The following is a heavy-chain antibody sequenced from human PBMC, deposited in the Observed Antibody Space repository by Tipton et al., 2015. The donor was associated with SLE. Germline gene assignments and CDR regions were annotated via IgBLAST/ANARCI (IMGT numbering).Heavy chain of an antibody. J-gene: IGHJ5*02. V-gene: IGHV4-34*01. CDR3: ARSFSSSLYDNWFDP. D-gene: IGHD6-13*01. Sequence: TLSLTCAVYGGSFSNYYWSWIRQPPGKGLEWIGEIHHSGSTMSVDMSKNQFSLNLNSVTAADTAVYYCARSFSSSLYDNWFDPWGQGSLVTVSS. CDR1: GGSFSNYY. CDR2: IHHSG.